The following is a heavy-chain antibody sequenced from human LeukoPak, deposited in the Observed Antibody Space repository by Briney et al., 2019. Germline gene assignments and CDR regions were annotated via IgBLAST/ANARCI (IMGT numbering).Heavy chain of an antibody. CDR1: GFTFSSYS. J-gene: IGHJ5*02. V-gene: IGHV3-21*01. Sequence: KPGGSLRLSCAASGFTFSSYSMNWVRQAPGKGLEWVSSIGSSSSYIYYADSVKGRFTISRDNAKNSLYLQLDSLRAEDTDVYYCARGLAVAGSSWFDPWGQGTLVSVSS. D-gene: IGHD6-19*01. CDR2: IGSSSSYI. CDR3: ARGLAVAGSSWFDP.